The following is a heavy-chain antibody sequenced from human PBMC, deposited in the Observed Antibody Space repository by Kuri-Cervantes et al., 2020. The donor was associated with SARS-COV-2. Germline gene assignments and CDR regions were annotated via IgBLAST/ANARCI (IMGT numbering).Heavy chain of an antibody. V-gene: IGHV4-59*01. CDR2: IHYSGST. Sequence: GSLRLSCTVSGGSISSYYWSWVRQPPGKGLEWIGNIHYSGSTNYNPSLKSRVTISVDTSKNQLSLRLIYVTAADTAVYYCARLGATKGSYYYGVDVWGQGTTVTVSS. D-gene: IGHD1-26*01. CDR3: ARLGATKGSYYYGVDV. CDR1: GGSISSYY. J-gene: IGHJ6*02.